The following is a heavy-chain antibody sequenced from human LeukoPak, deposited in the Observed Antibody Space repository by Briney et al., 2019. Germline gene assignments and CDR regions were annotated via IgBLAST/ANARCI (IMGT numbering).Heavy chain of an antibody. J-gene: IGHJ3*02. CDR2: IYYSGST. Sequence: KPSETLSLSCTVSGGSISSYYWSWIRQPPGKGLEWIGYIYYSGSTNYNPSLKSRVTVSVDTSKNQFSLKLSSVTAADTAVYYCATGFSSKDAFDIWGQGTMVTVSS. CDR3: ATGFSSKDAFDI. D-gene: IGHD6-13*01. V-gene: IGHV4-59*01. CDR1: GGSISSYY.